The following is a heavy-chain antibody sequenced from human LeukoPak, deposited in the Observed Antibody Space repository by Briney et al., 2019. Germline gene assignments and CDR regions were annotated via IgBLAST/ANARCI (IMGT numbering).Heavy chain of an antibody. CDR3: ARHPPATGRFDY. J-gene: IGHJ4*02. V-gene: IGHV4-59*01. CDR2: VYYDGST. Sequence: SETLSLTCTVSGVSIINYYWSWIRQPLEKGLEWIGYVYYDGSTNYNPSLKSRVTMSVDTSKNQLSLKLSSVTAADTAVYYCARHPPATGRFDYWGQGTLGTVSS. CDR1: GVSIINYY. D-gene: IGHD1-14*01.